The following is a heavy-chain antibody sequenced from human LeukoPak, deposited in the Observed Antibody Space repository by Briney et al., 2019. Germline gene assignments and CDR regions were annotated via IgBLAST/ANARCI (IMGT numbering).Heavy chain of an antibody. J-gene: IGHJ4*02. CDR3: AKDTAANPYYFDY. CDR2: ISGSGGST. CDR1: GFTFSSYS. D-gene: IGHD5-18*01. Sequence: GGSLRLSCAASGFTFSSYSMSWVRQAPGKGLEWVSAISGSGGSTYYADSVKGRFTISRDNSKNTLYLQMNSLRAEDTAVYYCAKDTAANPYYFDYWGQGTLVTVSS. V-gene: IGHV3-23*01.